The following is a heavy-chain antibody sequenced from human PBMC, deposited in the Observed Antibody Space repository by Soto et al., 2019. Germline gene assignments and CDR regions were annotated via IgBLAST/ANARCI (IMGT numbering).Heavy chain of an antibody. J-gene: IGHJ2*01. CDR2: ISGSGGST. D-gene: IGHD7-27*01. V-gene: IGHV3-23*01. CDR1: GFTFSSYA. Sequence: GGSLRLSCAASGFTFSSYAMSWVRQAPGKGLEWVSAISGSGGSTYYGDSVKGRFTISKDNSKNKLHLQMNSLRAEDTAVYYCAIHPGRNWGSWYVDLWGRGTLVTVSS. CDR3: AIHPGRNWGSWYVDL.